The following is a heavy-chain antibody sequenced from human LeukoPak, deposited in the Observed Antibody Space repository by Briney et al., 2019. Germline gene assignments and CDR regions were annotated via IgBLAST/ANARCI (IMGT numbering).Heavy chain of an antibody. CDR2: ISYDGSNK. J-gene: IGHJ4*02. Sequence: GGSLRLSCAASGFTFSSYAMHWVRQAPGKGLEWVAVISYDGSNKYYADSVKGRFTISRDNSKNTLYLQMNSLRAEDTAVYYCAIDSLSTVSYYFDYWGQGALVTVSS. V-gene: IGHV3-30-3*01. CDR1: GFTFSSYA. CDR3: AIDSLSTVSYYFDY.